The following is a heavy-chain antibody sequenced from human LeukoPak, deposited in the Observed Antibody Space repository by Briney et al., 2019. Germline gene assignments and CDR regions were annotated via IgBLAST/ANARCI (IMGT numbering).Heavy chain of an antibody. V-gene: IGHV3-7*01. CDR2: IKHDGSEK. CDR3: ARVPTHSSYYYGMDV. Sequence: PGGSLRLSCAASGFTFSSYWMSWVRQAPGKGLEWVANIKHDGSEKYYVDSVKGRFTISRDNAKNSLYLQMNSLRAEDTAVYYCARVPTHSSYYYGMDVWGQGTTVTVSS. D-gene: IGHD6-13*01. CDR1: GFTFSSYW. J-gene: IGHJ6*02.